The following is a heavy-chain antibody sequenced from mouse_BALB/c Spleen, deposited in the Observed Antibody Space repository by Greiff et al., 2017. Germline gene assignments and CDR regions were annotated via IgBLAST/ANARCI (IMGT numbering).Heavy chain of an antibody. J-gene: IGHJ1*01. CDR1: GYTFTSYW. D-gene: IGHD2-3*01. Sequence: VQLQQSGAELAKPGASVKMSCKASGYTFTSYWMHWVKQRPGQGLEWIGYINPSTGYTEYNQKFKDKATLTADKSSSTAYMQLSSLTSEDSAVYYCARGWAYFDVWGAGTTVTVSS. CDR3: ARGWAYFDV. V-gene: IGHV1-7*01. CDR2: INPSTGYT.